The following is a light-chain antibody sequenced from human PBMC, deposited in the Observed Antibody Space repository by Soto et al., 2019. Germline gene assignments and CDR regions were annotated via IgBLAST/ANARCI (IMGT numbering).Light chain of an antibody. J-gene: IGLJ3*02. CDR2: TND. V-gene: IGLV1-44*01. CDR3: AAWDDSLNGWV. CDR1: NANIGVNI. Sequence: QSVLTQPPSASEAPGQRVTISCSGSNANIGVNIVNWYQQLPGSAPKLLIYTNDQRPSGVPDRFSGSKSGTSASLAISGLQSDDGADYYCAAWDDSLNGWVFGGGTKVTVL.